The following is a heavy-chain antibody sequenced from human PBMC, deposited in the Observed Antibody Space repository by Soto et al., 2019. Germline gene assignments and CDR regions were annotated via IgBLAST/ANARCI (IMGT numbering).Heavy chain of an antibody. J-gene: IGHJ6*01. CDR1: GEWFSGYC. CDR3: ALHSNHLPGYYYRMDV. CDR2: INHSAST. V-gene: IGHV4-34*01. Sequence: PSEPRSVACSVGGEWFSGYCWSLISKPQGKGLEWIGEINHSASTNYNPSLKSRVTISVDTYKNQFSLKLSSVTAADTAVYFCALHSNHLPGYYYRMDVCGQGSTDTV. D-gene: IGHD4-4*01.